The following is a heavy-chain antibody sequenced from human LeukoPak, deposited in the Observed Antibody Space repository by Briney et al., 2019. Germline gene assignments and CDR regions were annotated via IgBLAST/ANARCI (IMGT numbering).Heavy chain of an antibody. CDR2: IYSGGST. V-gene: IGHV3-66*01. CDR1: GFTVSSNY. J-gene: IGHJ6*02. D-gene: IGHD2/OR15-2a*01. CDR3: ARDINFRNYYYYGMDV. Sequence: GGSLRLSCVASGFTVSSNYMSWVRQAPGKGLEWVSVIYSGGSTYYADSVKGRFTISRDNSKNTLYLQMNSLRAEDTAVYYCARDINFRNYYYYGMDVWGQGTTVTVSS.